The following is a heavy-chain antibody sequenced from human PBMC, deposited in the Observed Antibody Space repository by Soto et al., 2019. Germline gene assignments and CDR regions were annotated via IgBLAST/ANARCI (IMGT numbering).Heavy chain of an antibody. CDR2: IYYSGST. D-gene: IGHD3-22*01. CDR3: ARGAYLDYYGSSCYYPVNWFDP. CDR1: GGSISSYY. Sequence: SETLSLTCTVSGGSISSYYWSWIRQPPGKGLEWIGYIYYSGSTNYNPSLKSRVTISVDTSKNQFSLKLSSVTAADTAVYYCARGAYLDYYGSSCYYPVNWFDPWGQGTLVTVSS. V-gene: IGHV4-59*01. J-gene: IGHJ5*02.